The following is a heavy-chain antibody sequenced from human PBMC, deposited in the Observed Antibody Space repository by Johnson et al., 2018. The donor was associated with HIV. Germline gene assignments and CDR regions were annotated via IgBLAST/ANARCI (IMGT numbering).Heavy chain of an antibody. CDR1: GFTFSSYG. CDR3: TTPRPNWGWNAFDI. CDR2: IKSKTEGGTT. J-gene: IGHJ3*02. V-gene: IGHV3-15*01. D-gene: IGHD7-27*01. Sequence: VQLVESGGGVVQPGGSLRLSCAASGFTFSSYGMHWVRQAPGKGLEWVGRIKSKTEGGTTDYAAPVKGRFTISRDDSKNTLYLQMNSLKTEDTAVYYCTTPRPNWGWNAFDIWGQGTMVTVSS.